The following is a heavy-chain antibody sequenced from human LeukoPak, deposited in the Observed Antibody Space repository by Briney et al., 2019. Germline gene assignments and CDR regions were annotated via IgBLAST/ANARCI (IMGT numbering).Heavy chain of an antibody. Sequence: SETLSLTCTVSGGSISSSSYYWGWIRQPPGKGLEWIGSIYYSGSTYYNPSLKSRVTISVDTSKNQFSLKLSSVTAADTAVYYSARDRGAALFDPWGQGTLVTVSA. CDR3: ARDRGAALFDP. CDR1: GGSISSSSYY. V-gene: IGHV4-39*07. J-gene: IGHJ5*02. CDR2: IYYSGST. D-gene: IGHD6-25*01.